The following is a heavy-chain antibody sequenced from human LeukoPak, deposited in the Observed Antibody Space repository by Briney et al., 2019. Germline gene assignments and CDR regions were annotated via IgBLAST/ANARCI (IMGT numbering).Heavy chain of an antibody. CDR3: ARDLFFARFDA. Sequence: GGSLRLSRVEYGFTFSEYWMSWVRQAPGKGPEWVANINQDGSETHYVDSLKGRFTISRDNAKNSLYLQMNSLRADDTAVYYCARDLFFARFDAWGQGTLVTVSS. D-gene: IGHD3-3*01. CDR1: GFTFSEYW. V-gene: IGHV3-7*01. J-gene: IGHJ5*02. CDR2: INQDGSET.